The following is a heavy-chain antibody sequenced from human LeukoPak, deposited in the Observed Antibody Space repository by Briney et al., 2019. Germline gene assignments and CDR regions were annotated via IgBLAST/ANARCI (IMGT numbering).Heavy chain of an antibody. J-gene: IGHJ4*02. Sequence: PGGSLRLSCAASGFTFSSFAMTWVRQAPGKGLEWVPGISGSGGNTYYADSVKGRCTISRDNSKNTLYLQMNSLRAEDTAVYYCAKDASPYYWGQGTLVTVSS. CDR1: GFTFSSFA. V-gene: IGHV3-23*01. CDR2: ISGSGGNT. CDR3: AKDASPYY.